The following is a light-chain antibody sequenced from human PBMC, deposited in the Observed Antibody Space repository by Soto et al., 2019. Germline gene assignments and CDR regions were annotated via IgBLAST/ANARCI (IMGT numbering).Light chain of an antibody. CDR1: QSVSSY. CDR2: DAS. V-gene: IGKV3-11*01. CDR3: QQRSNWPPGT. Sequence: EIVLTQSPATLSLSPGERATLSCRASQSVSSYLAWYQQKPCQATRLLIYDASNRATGIPSRFSGSGSGTDFTLIISSLELEDFAGYYWQQRSNWPPGTVGQGTKLENK. J-gene: IGKJ2*01.